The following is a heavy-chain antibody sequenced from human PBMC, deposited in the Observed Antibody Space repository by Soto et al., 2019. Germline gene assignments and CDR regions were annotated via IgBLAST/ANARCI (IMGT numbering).Heavy chain of an antibody. D-gene: IGHD3-9*01. J-gene: IGHJ4*02. CDR3: AHRFDWYYFNF. CDR1: GFSLRTSEVG. V-gene: IGHV2-5*02. CDR2: IYWDDDK. Sequence: QITLKESGPTLVKPTQTLMLTSTFAGFSLRTSEVGVGWIRQPPGKALKWLALIYWDDDKRYSPSLKSRLTITKDTSKNQVFLTMTNMDPVDTATYFCAHRFDWYYFNFWGQGTLVTVSS.